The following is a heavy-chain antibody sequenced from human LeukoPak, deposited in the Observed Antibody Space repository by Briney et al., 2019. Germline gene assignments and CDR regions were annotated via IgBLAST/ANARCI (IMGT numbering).Heavy chain of an antibody. Sequence: ASVKVSCKASGYTFTGYYMHWVRQAPGQGLEWMGRINPNSGGTDYAQKFQGRVTMTRDTSISTAYMELSRLRSDDTAVYYCARSGDILTGYYHDAFDIWGQGTMVTVSS. CDR3: ARSGDILTGYYHDAFDI. J-gene: IGHJ3*02. CDR1: GYTFTGYY. V-gene: IGHV1-2*06. D-gene: IGHD3-9*01. CDR2: INPNSGGT.